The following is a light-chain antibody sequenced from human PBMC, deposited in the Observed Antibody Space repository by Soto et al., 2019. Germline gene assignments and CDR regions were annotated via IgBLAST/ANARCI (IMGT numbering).Light chain of an antibody. CDR2: EVS. Sequence: QSALTQPASVSGSPGQSITISCTGTSSDVGGYNYVSWYQQHTGKAPKLMIYEVSNRPSGVSNRFSGSKSGNMASLTISGLEAEDEADYYCSSHAGSNNYVFGTGTKLTVL. J-gene: IGLJ1*01. V-gene: IGLV2-14*01. CDR3: SSHAGSNNYV. CDR1: SSDVGGYNY.